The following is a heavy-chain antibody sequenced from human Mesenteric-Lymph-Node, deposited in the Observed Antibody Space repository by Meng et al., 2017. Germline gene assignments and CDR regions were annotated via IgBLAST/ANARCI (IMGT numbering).Heavy chain of an antibody. D-gene: IGHD6-13*01. CDR3: ARVTPKGYSSAWYWFDY. J-gene: IGHJ4*02. V-gene: IGHV4-59*01. CDR2: IYYSGST. Sequence: SETLSLTCTVSGGSISSYYWSWIRQPPGKGLEWIGYIYYSGSTNYNPSLKSRVSISVDTSKNQFSLRLSSVTAADTALYYCARVTPKGYSSAWYWFDYWGQGILVTVSS. CDR1: GGSISSYY.